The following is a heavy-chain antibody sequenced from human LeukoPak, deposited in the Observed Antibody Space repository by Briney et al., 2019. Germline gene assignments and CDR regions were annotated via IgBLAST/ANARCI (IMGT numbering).Heavy chain of an antibody. D-gene: IGHD5-12*01. J-gene: IGHJ5*02. CDR2: INSDGSST. CDR3: ARGNGGYAYNWFDP. CDR1: GFTFSSYW. V-gene: IGHV3-74*01. Sequence: GGSLRLSCAASGFTFSSYWMHWVRQAPGKGLVWVSRINSDGSSTSYADSVRGRFSISRDNAKNTLYLQMNSLRAEDTAVYYCARGNGGYAYNWFDPWGQGTLVTVSS.